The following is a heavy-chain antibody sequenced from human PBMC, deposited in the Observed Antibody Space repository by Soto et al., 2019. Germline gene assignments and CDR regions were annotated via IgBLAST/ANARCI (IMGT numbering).Heavy chain of an antibody. D-gene: IGHD2-2*01. V-gene: IGHV3-23*01. CDR2: ISGTGVPT. J-gene: IGHJ5*02. Sequence: EVQLLESGGGLVQPGGSLRLSCAASGFAFSTYAMSWVRQAPGKGLECISLISGTGVPTLYAESVKGRFSVSRDNSKDTLFLDMNNLRVDDTAIYYCAKSFCSSSSCFFLWVDPWGPGTLVTVSS. CDR1: GFAFSTYA. CDR3: AKSFCSSSSCFFLWVDP.